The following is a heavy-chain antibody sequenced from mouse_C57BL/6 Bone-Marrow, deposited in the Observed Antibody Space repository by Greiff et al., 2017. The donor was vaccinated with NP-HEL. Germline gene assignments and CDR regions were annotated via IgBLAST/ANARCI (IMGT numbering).Heavy chain of an antibody. Sequence: QVQLKQPGAELVKPGASVKVSCKASGYTFTSYWMHWVKQRPGQGLEWIGRIHPSDSDTNYNQKFKGKATLTVDKSSSTAYMQLSSLTSEDSAVYYCAIITTVGNYFDYWGQGTTLTVSS. CDR1: GYTFTSYW. J-gene: IGHJ2*01. CDR2: IHPSDSDT. V-gene: IGHV1-74*01. CDR3: AIITTVGNYFDY. D-gene: IGHD1-1*01.